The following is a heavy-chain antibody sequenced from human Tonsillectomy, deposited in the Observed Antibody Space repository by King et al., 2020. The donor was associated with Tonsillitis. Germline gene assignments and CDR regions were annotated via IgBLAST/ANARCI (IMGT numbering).Heavy chain of an antibody. J-gene: IGHJ4*02. CDR2: ISYDGNKK. V-gene: IGHV3-30-3*01. CDR3: ARDGRIDY. Sequence: VQLVESGGGVVQPGRSLRLSCVVSGFTFSNYAMHWVRQAPGKGLDWVAVISYDGNKKYNADSVEGRFTISRDNSENTLYLQMNSLRAEDTAIYYCARDGRIDYWGQGTLVTVSS. CDR1: GFTFSNYA.